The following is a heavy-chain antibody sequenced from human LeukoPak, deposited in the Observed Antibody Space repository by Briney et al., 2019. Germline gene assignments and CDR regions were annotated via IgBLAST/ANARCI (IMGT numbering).Heavy chain of an antibody. CDR3: ARMGSAYGMDV. J-gene: IGHJ6*02. CDR2: IDWSDDK. Sequence: ESGPTLVNPTQTLTLTCTFSGFSLSTSGMCVSWIRQPPGRALEWLARIDWSDDKYYSTSLKTRLTISKDTSKNQVVLTMTNMDPVDTATYYCARMGSAYGMDVWGQGTTVTVSS. CDR1: GFSLSTSGMC. V-gene: IGHV2-70*11. D-gene: IGHD3-10*01.